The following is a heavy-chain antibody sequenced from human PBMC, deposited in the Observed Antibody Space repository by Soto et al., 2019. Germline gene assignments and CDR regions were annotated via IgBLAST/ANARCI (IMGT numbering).Heavy chain of an antibody. D-gene: IGHD3-9*01. Sequence: GGSLRLSCAASGFTFSSYAMSWVRQAPGTGLEWVSTVSGSGDTTYYADSVKGRFTISRDNSKNTLYLQMNSLRAEDTAVYYCAKADGYYDILTGYYKYYLDYWGQGTLVTVSS. CDR1: GFTFSSYA. CDR2: VSGSGDTT. CDR3: AKADGYYDILTGYYKYYLDY. V-gene: IGHV3-23*01. J-gene: IGHJ4*02.